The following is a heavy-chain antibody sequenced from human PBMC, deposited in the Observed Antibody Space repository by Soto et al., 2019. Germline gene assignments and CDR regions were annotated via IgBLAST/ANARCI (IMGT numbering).Heavy chain of an antibody. CDR2: IYYSGST. V-gene: IGHV4-59*02. CDR3: AKGISSWYGWFDP. CDR1: GGSVISDY. J-gene: IGHJ5*02. D-gene: IGHD6-13*01. Sequence: SETLSLTCTVSGGSVISDYWNWIRQPPGKALEWTGYIYYSGSTNYNPSLKSRVTISVDTSRNHFSLKLKSVTAADTAVYYCAKGISSWYGWFDPWGQGTLVTVSS.